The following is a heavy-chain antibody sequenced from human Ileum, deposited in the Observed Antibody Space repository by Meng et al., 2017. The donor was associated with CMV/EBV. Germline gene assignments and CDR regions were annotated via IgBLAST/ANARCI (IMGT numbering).Heavy chain of an antibody. J-gene: IGHJ4*02. CDR2: IYYTGNT. CDR1: GGSISDGGHY. D-gene: IGHD6-19*01. V-gene: IGHV4-31*03. Sequence: HLLESGPGLVKPSETLSLTCTVSGGSISDGGHYWNWIRQLPWKGLEWIGYIYYTGNTHYNPSLKSRVTMSADTAKNQLSLTLTSVTAADTAVYYCARVGSSGWGLQYWGQGALVTVSS. CDR3: ARVGSSGWGLQY.